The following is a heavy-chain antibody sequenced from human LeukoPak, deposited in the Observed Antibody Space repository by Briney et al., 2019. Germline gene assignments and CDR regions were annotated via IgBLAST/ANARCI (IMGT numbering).Heavy chain of an antibody. CDR2: IKHDGSEK. CDR3: ARANSLGY. V-gene: IGHV3-7*01. CDR1: GFTFSTYT. D-gene: IGHD2/OR15-2a*01. J-gene: IGHJ4*02. Sequence: PGGSLRLSRAASGFTFSTYTMHWVRQAPGKGLEWVANIKHDGSEKYYVDSVKGRFTISRDNAKDSLYLQMNSLRAQDTAVYYCARANSLGYWGQGTLVTVSS.